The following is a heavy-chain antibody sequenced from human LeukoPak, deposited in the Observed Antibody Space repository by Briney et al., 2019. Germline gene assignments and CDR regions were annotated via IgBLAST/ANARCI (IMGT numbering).Heavy chain of an antibody. Sequence: GGSLRLSCAASGFTFSSYAMSWVRQAPGKGLEWVSAISGSGGSTYYADSVKGRFTISRDNSKNSLYLQMNSLRADDTAVYYCATLTDTNWFDPWGQGTLVTVSS. CDR3: ATLTDTNWFDP. V-gene: IGHV3-23*01. CDR1: GFTFSSYA. CDR2: ISGSGGST. J-gene: IGHJ5*02.